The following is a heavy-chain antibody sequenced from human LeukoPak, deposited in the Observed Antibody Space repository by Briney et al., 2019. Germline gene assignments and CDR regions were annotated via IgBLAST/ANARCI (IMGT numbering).Heavy chain of an antibody. CDR2: INPNSGGT. Sequence: GASVKVSCKASGYTFTGYYMHWVRQAPGQGLEWMGWINPNSGGTNYAQKFQGRVTMTRDTSISTAYMELSRLRSDDTAVYYCARVTTKTAAGSDYWGQGTLVTVSS. J-gene: IGHJ4*02. CDR3: ARVTTKTAAGSDY. V-gene: IGHV1-2*02. D-gene: IGHD6-13*01. CDR1: GYTFTGYY.